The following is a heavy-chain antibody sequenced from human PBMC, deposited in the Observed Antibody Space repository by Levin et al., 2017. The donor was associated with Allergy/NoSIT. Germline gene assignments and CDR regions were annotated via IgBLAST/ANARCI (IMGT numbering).Heavy chain of an antibody. D-gene: IGHD1-1*01. CDR2: ISYDGSNK. J-gene: IGHJ4*02. Sequence: GGSLRLSCAASGFTFSSYAMHWVRQAPGKGLEWVAVISYDGSNKYYADSVKGRFTISRDNSKNTLYLQMNSLRAEDTAVYYCARGDDDGDFDDWCQGTLVTVSS. CDR3: ARGDDDGDFDD. CDR1: GFTFSSYA. V-gene: IGHV3-30-3*01.